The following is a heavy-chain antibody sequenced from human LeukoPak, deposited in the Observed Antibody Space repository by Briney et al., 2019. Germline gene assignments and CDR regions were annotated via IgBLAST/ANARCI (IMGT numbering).Heavy chain of an antibody. CDR1: GFTFSSYD. CDR3: AKDRSWYFDY. CDR2: ISYDGSNK. V-gene: IGHV3-30*18. D-gene: IGHD6-13*01. J-gene: IGHJ4*02. Sequence: GGSLRLSCAASGFTFSSYDMHWVRQAPGKGLEWVAVISYDGSNKYYADSVKGRFTISRDNSKNTLYLQMNSLRAEDTAVYYCAKDRSWYFDYWGQGTLVTVSS.